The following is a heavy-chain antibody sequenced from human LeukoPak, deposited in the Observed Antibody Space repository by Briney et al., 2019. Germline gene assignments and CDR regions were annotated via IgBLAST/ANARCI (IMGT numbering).Heavy chain of an antibody. J-gene: IGHJ4*02. D-gene: IGHD3-3*01. CDR1: GGSISSYY. V-gene: IGHV4-59*01. CDR2: IYYSGST. Sequence: SETLSLTCTVAGGSISSYYWSWIRQPPGKGREWIGYIYYSGSTNYNPSLKRRITISVATSKNQFSLTLTSVTAADTAVYFCARSHAQKWSGYSHWGQGTLVTVSS. CDR3: ARSHAQKWSGYSH.